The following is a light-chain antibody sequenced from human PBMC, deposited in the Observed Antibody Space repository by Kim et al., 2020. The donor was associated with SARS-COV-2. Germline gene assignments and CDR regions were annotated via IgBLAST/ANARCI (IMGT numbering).Light chain of an antibody. CDR3: QQGYRTPLT. CDR1: QNISNN. J-gene: IGKJ4*01. V-gene: IGKV1-39*01. Sequence: ASVGDRVTITCRPSQNISNNLNWYQQKSGKPPKLLIFAASNLQRGVPSWFSASGSGTNFTLTISSLQPDDFATYYCQQGYRTPLTFGGGTKVDIK. CDR2: AAS.